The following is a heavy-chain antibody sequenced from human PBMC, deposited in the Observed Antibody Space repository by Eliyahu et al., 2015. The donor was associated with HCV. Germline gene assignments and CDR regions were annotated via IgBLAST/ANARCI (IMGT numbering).Heavy chain of an antibody. CDR2: IYYTCAP. D-gene: IGHD4-11*01. J-gene: IGHJ4*02. Sequence: VQLQESGPGLVKPSETLSLSCXXFGGSMSGYWWAXIRQPPGKRLEWITYIYYTCAPHNNPSLSSRVITSLDTSTNQFSLKLRSVTAADTAXYYCARVTVGTADYWXQGTLVTVSS. V-gene: IGHV4-59*01. CDR1: GGSMSGYW. CDR3: ARVTVGTADY.